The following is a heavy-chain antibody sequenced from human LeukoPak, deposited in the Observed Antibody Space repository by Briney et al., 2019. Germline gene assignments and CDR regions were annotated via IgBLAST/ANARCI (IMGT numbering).Heavy chain of an antibody. CDR1: GFTFSSYA. V-gene: IGHV3-23*01. CDR2: ITGSGDNT. D-gene: IGHD3-3*01. J-gene: IGHJ5*02. Sequence: PGGSLRLFCAATGFTFSSYAMSWVRQAPGKGLEWVSGITGSGDNTYYADSVKGRFTISRDNSKNTLYLQMNNLRAEDTAVYYCANVSGYYMMDNWFDPWGQGTLVTVSS. CDR3: ANVSGYYMMDNWFDP.